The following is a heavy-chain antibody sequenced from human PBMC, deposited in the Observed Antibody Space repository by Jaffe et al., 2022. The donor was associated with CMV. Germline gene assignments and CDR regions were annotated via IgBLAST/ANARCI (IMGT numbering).Heavy chain of an antibody. CDR2: ISSSSSYI. Sequence: EVQLVESGGGLVKPGGSLRLSCAASGFTFSSYSMNWVRQAPGKGLEWVSSISSSSSYIYYADSVKGRFTISRDNAKNSLYLQMNSLRAEDTAVYYCARDRGVAARDFDYWGQGTLVTVSS. CDR3: ARDRGVAARDFDY. V-gene: IGHV3-21*01. D-gene: IGHD6-6*01. CDR1: GFTFSSYS. J-gene: IGHJ4*02.